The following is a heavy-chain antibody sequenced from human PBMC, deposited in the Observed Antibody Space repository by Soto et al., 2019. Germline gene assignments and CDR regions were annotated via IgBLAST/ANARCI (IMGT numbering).Heavy chain of an antibody. Sequence: GGSLRLSCAASGFTFSSYSMNWVRQAPGKGLKWVSSISSSSSYIYYADSVKGRFTISRDNAKNSLFLQMNSLRAEDTAVYYCARVRGYSGYDLLDYWGQGTLVTISS. CDR2: ISSSSSYI. CDR3: ARVRGYSGYDLLDY. V-gene: IGHV3-21*01. J-gene: IGHJ4*02. D-gene: IGHD5-12*01. CDR1: GFTFSSYS.